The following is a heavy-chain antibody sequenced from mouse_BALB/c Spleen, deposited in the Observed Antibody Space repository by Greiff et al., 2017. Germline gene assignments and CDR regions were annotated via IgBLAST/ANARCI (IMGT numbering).Heavy chain of an antibody. D-gene: IGHD1-1*01. CDR1: GFSLTSYG. Sequence: QVQLKQSGPGLVAPSQSLSITCTVSGFSLTSYGVHWVRQPPGKGLEWLGVIWAGGSTNYNSALMSRLSISKDNSKSQVFLKMNSLQTDDTAMDYCARDYYCSSYAMDYWGQGTSVTVAS. J-gene: IGHJ4*01. CDR2: IWAGGST. V-gene: IGHV2-9*02. CDR3: ARDYYCSSYAMDY.